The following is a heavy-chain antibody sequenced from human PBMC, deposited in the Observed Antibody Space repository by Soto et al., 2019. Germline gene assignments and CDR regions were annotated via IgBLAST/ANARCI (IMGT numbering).Heavy chain of an antibody. V-gene: IGHV4-34*01. Sequence: PSETLSLTCAVYGGSFSGYYWSWIRQPPGKGLEWIGEINHSGSTNYNPSLKSRVTISVDTSKNQFSLKLSSVTAADTAVYYCGLEGSCHQPTQNVDYGGQGTLDTVSS. D-gene: IGHD2-2*01. CDR1: GGSFSGYY. CDR2: INHSGST. CDR3: GLEGSCHQPTQNVDY. J-gene: IGHJ4*02.